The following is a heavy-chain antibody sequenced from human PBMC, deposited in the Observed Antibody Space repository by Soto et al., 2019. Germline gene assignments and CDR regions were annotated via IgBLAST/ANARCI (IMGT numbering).Heavy chain of an antibody. D-gene: IGHD6-13*01. J-gene: IGHJ6*02. CDR1: GFTVSSTY. CDR3: ARDRIEAAGTPRFNYYYGMDV. CDR2: IYGGLTT. V-gene: IGHV3-53*01. Sequence: GGSLRLSCAASGFTVSSTYMTWVRQAPGKGLEWVSVIYGGLTTSYADSVKGRFTISRDNSKNTVFLQMNSLRGEDTAVYYCARDRIEAAGTPRFNYYYGMDVWGQGTTVTVSS.